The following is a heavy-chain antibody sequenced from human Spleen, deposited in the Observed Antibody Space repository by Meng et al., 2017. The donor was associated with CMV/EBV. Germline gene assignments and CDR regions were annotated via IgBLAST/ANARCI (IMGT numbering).Heavy chain of an antibody. CDR3: AIVFGTFETARPGDY. V-gene: IGHV1-46*01. CDR1: VDTFTSYY. D-gene: IGHD5-18*01. Sequence: QVQMDQSGAEVKKPGASVKVSCKASVDTFTSYYMHWVRQAPGQGLEWMGIINPSSGSTSYTQKFQVRVSMTRDTSTSTVYMELSSLRSEDTAVYYCAIVFGTFETARPGDYWGQGTLVTVSS. J-gene: IGHJ4*02. CDR2: INPSSGST.